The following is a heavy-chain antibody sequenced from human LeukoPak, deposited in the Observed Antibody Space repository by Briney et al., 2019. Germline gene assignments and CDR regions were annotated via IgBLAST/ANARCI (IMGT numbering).Heavy chain of an antibody. Sequence: SVKVSCKASGGTFSSYAISWVRQAPGQGLEWMGGIIPIFGTANYAQKFQGRVTITADESTSTAYMELSSLRSEDTAVYYCARGPSTYYYDSSGAIDYWGQGTLVTVS. CDR3: ARGPSTYYYDSSGAIDY. D-gene: IGHD3-22*01. CDR1: GGTFSSYA. CDR2: IIPIFGTA. V-gene: IGHV1-69*13. J-gene: IGHJ4*02.